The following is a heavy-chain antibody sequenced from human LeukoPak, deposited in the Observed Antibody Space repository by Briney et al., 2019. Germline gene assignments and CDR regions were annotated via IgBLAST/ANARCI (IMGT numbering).Heavy chain of an antibody. J-gene: IGHJ5*02. CDR3: ARDPKPGITIFGVAILSWFDP. V-gene: IGHV1-18*01. Sequence: GASVKVSCKASGYTFTSYGISWVRQAPGQGLEWMGWISAYNGNTNYAQKLQGRVTMTTDTSTSTAYMELRSLRSDDTAVYYCARDPKPGITIFGVAILSWFDPWGQGTLVTVSS. CDR1: GYTFTSYG. D-gene: IGHD3-3*01. CDR2: ISAYNGNT.